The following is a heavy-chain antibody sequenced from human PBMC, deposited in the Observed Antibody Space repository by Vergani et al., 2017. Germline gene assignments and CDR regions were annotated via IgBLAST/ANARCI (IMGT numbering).Heavy chain of an antibody. Sequence: QVQLQQWGAGLLKPSETLSLTCAVYGGSFSDYYMSWIRQAPGKGLEWVSYISSSGSTIYYADSVKGRFTISRDNAKNSLYLQMNSLRAEDTAVYYCARSSYDFWSGYLPNWFDPWGQGTRVTVSS. CDR2: ISSSGSTI. V-gene: IGHV3-11*01. CDR3: ARSSYDFWSGYLPNWFDP. J-gene: IGHJ5*02. CDR1: GGSFSDYY. D-gene: IGHD3-3*01.